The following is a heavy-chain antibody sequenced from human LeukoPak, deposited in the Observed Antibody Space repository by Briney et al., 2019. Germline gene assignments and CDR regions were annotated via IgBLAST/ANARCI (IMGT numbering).Heavy chain of an antibody. V-gene: IGHV1-18*01. D-gene: IGHD2-2*01. Sequence: ASVKVSCKASGYTFSPYGVIWVRQAPGQGLEWMGWISAYNGNTNYAQKFQGRVAMTTDTSTNTAYMELRSLRSDDTAVYYCARESSAAFDYWGQGTLVTVSS. CDR1: GYTFSPYG. CDR3: ARESSAAFDY. CDR2: ISAYNGNT. J-gene: IGHJ4*02.